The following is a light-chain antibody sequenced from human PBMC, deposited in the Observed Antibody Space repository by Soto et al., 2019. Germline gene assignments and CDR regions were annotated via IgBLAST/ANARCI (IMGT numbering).Light chain of an antibody. V-gene: IGKV1-39*01. CDR3: QQSISAPLT. CDR2: AAS. J-gene: IGKJ4*01. Sequence: DIPMTQAPSSLSASVGDRVTITCRASQSVTIYLNWYQQKPGKAPKLLIYAASSLQSGVPSRFSGSGSGTDFTLTISSLQPEDSASYFCQQSISAPLTFGGGTKVEIK. CDR1: QSVTIY.